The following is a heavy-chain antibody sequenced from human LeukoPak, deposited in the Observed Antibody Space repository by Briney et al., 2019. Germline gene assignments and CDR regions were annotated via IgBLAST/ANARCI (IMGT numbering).Heavy chain of an antibody. V-gene: IGHV4-39*07. D-gene: IGHD6-19*01. J-gene: IGHJ4*02. CDR2: KYYSGST. CDR3: ARVSTGWYHYFDS. CDR1: GGSMTTRNYY. Sequence: SETLSLTCTVSGGSMTTRNYYGGWIRQSPGKGLEWIGHKYYSGSTYYNPSLKGRVSISVDTTIYQFSLSFSSVTAADTAVYYCARVSTGWYHYFDSWGQGTLVTVSS.